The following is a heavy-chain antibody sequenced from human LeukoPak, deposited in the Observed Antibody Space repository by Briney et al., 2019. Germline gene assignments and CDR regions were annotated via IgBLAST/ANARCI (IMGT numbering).Heavy chain of an antibody. J-gene: IGHJ5*02. Sequence: ASVKVSCKTSGYSFTDYYMHWVRQAPGQGLEWMGWINPNSGGTSSAQKFQGRVTMTRDTSITTVYMEVSWLTSDDTAIYYCARADRLHGGPYLIGPWGQGTLVTVS. D-gene: IGHD2-21*01. CDR3: ARADRLHGGPYLIGP. CDR1: GYSFTDYY. V-gene: IGHV1-2*02. CDR2: INPNSGGT.